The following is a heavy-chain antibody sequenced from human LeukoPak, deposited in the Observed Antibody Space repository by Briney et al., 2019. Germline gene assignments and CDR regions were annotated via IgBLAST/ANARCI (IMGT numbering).Heavy chain of an antibody. CDR1: GYTFTSYD. Sequence: ASVKVSCKASGYTFTSYDINWVRQATGQGLAWMGWMNPNSGNTGYAQKFQGRVTMTRNTSISTAYMELSSLRSEDTAVYYCARGDAPTTFRSYYYYGMDVWGQGTTVTVSS. CDR3: ARGDAPTTFRSYYYYGMDV. CDR2: MNPNSGNT. D-gene: IGHD1-26*01. V-gene: IGHV1-8*01. J-gene: IGHJ6*02.